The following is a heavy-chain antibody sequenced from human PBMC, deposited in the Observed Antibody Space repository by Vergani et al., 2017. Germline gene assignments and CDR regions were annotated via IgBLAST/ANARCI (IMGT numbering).Heavy chain of an antibody. J-gene: IGHJ5*02. V-gene: IGHV3-23*01. CDR1: GFTFSSYV. D-gene: IGHD6-19*01. CDR2: ISGSGSGT. Sequence: EVQLLESGGGLVQPGGSLRLSCAASGFTFSSYVMSWVRQAPGKGLEWVSRISGSGSGTYYADSVKGRFTISRDNSKNTLYLDMNSLRAEDTAVYYCARSYNSDWIWSWFDPWGQGTLVTVSA. CDR3: ARSYNSDWIWSWFDP.